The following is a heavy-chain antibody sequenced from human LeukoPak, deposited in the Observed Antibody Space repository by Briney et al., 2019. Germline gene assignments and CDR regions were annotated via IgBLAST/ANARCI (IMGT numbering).Heavy chain of an antibody. J-gene: IGHJ6*03. CDR2: ISSSSSYI. CDR3: AKGYGWEASYYYYYMDV. CDR1: GFTFSDYT. Sequence: GGSLRLSCAASGFTFSDYTMNWVRQAPGKGLEWVSSISSSSSYIYYADSVKGRFTISRDNSKNTLYLQMNSLRAEDTAVYYCAKGYGWEASYYYYYMDVWGKGTTVTISS. D-gene: IGHD1-26*01. V-gene: IGHV3-21*01.